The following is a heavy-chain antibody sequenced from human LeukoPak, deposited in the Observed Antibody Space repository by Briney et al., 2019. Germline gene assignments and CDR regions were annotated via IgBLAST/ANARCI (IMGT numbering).Heavy chain of an antibody. V-gene: IGHV4-30-2*01. D-gene: IGHD3-22*01. CDR3: ARVGSTGYYYDDY. CDR2: IYHSGRT. J-gene: IGHJ4*02. CDR1: GGSIIVAAYS. Sequence: SETLSLTCAVSGGSIIVAAYSWSWIRQPPGKGLEWIGYIYHSGRTYYNPSLKSRVTISLDTSKNQFSLKLSSVTAADTAVYYCARVGSTGYYYDDYWGQGTLVTVSS.